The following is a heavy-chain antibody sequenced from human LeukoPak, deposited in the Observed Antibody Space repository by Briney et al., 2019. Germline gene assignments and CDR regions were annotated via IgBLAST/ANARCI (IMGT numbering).Heavy chain of an antibody. J-gene: IGHJ4*02. V-gene: IGHV3-23*01. CDR3: AKTTSLGY. Sequence: QPGGSLRLSCAASGFTFSSYAMSWVRQAPGKGLEWVLGISANGGTTYYADSVKGRFTISRDNSKNTLYLQMNSLRAEDTAVYYCAKTTSLGYWGQGTLVTVSS. D-gene: IGHD4-17*01. CDR2: ISANGGTT. CDR1: GFTFSSYA.